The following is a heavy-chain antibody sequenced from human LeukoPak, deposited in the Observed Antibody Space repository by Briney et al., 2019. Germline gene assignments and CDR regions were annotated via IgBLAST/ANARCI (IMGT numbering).Heavy chain of an antibody. J-gene: IGHJ4*02. CDR2: ISAYNGNT. V-gene: IGHV1-18*01. CDR3: ARQGYGGHSRGAADY. D-gene: IGHD4-23*01. Sequence: ASVKVSCKASGYTFTSYGISWVRQAPGQGLEWMGWISAYNGNTNYAQKLQDRVSMTTDTSTSTAYMELRSVRSDDTAVYYCARQGYGGHSRGAADYWVQGTLVTVSS. CDR1: GYTFTSYG.